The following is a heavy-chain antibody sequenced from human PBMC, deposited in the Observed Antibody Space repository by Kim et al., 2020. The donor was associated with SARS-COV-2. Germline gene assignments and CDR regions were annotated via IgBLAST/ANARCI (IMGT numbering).Heavy chain of an antibody. J-gene: IGHJ4*02. CDR2: IYYSGST. Sequence: SETLSLTCTVSGGSISSTNYYWGWIRQPPGKGLEWIGSIYYSGSTYSNPSLKSRVTISVDTSKNQFSLRLSSVTAADTACYYCARLFGSAFDYWGQGTL. CDR1: GGSISSTNYY. V-gene: IGHV4-39*01. D-gene: IGHD3-10*02. CDR3: ARLFGSAFDY.